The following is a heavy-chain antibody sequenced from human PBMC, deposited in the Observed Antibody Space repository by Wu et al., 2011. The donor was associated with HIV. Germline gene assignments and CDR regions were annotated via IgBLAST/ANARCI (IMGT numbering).Heavy chain of an antibody. Sequence: SVKVSCKTSGYTFSGYYLHWVRQAPGQGLEWMGWINPNSGGTNYAQKFQGRVTMTRDTSITTAYMELSRLRSDDTAVYYCARDPYSSSFYYYYFMDVWGKGTTVTVSS. J-gene: IGHJ6*03. V-gene: IGHV1-2*02. CDR2: INPNSGGT. CDR1: GYTFSGYY. D-gene: IGHD6-6*01. CDR3: ARDPYSSSFYYYYFMDV.